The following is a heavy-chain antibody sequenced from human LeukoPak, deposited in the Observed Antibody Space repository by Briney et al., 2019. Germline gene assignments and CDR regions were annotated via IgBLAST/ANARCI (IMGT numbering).Heavy chain of an antibody. V-gene: IGHV4-30-2*01. D-gene: IGHD3-10*01. CDR3: ARARRARSGGTEFDP. Sequence: SQTLSLTCAVSGGSISSGGYSWSWIRQPPGKGLEWIGYIYHSGSTYYNPSLKSRVTISVDRSKNQFSLKLSSVTAADTAVYYCARARRARSGGTEFDPWGQGTLVTVSS. J-gene: IGHJ5*02. CDR2: IYHSGST. CDR1: GGSISSGGYS.